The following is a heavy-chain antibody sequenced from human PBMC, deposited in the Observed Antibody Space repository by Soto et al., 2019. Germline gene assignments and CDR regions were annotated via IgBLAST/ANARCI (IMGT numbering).Heavy chain of an antibody. J-gene: IGHJ4*02. CDR3: AKPLEPYGWLEFGY. CDR2: ISGSGGST. CDR1: GFTFSSYA. V-gene: IGHV3-23*01. Sequence: GGSLRLSCAASGFTFSSYAMSWVHQAPGKGLEWVSAISGSGGSTYYADSVKGRFTISRDNSKNTLYLQMNSLRAEDTAVYYCAKPLEPYGWLEFGYWGQGTLVTVSS. D-gene: IGHD6-19*01.